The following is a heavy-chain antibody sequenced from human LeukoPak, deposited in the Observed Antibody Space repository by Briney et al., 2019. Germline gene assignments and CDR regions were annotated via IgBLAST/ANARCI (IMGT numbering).Heavy chain of an antibody. J-gene: IGHJ4*02. CDR1: GYTFTSHG. D-gene: IGHD1-26*01. CDR2: ISSHNGDT. V-gene: IGHV1-18*01. CDR3: ARSAPWGGAPGHPFDY. Sequence: ASVKVSCKASGYTFTSHGFSWVRQAPGQGPEWMGWISSHNGDTKFAQNFQGRVSMTTDTSTSTAYMELRSLRSDDTAVYYCARSAPWGGAPGHPFDYWGREPWSPSPQ.